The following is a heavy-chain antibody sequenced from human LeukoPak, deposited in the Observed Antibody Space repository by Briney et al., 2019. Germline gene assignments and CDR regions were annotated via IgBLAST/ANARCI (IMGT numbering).Heavy chain of an antibody. V-gene: IGHV3-30-3*01. CDR1: GFTFSSYA. CDR2: ISYDGSNK. CDR3: AREGGIAVAGTEAFDI. J-gene: IGHJ3*02. D-gene: IGHD6-19*01. Sequence: GSLRLSCVASGFTFSSYAMHWVRQAPGKGLEWVAVISYDGSNKYYADSVKGRFTISRDNSKNTLYLQMNSLRAEDTAVYYCAREGGIAVAGTEAFDIWGQGTMVTVSS.